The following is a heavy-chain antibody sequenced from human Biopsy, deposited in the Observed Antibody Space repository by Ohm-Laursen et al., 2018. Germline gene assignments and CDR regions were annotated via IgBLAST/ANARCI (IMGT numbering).Heavy chain of an antibody. D-gene: IGHD1-26*01. V-gene: IGHV4-59*02. CDR3: ALGGGSYVNFDY. J-gene: IGHJ4*02. Sequence: PPGTLSLTCTVSGDSVTKYYWSWIRQPPGKGLEWIGHIYYSVMTNYNPSLQSRVSISVDTSRNQVSLTLSSVTAADTAVYYCALGGGSYVNFDYWGQGTLVTVSS. CDR2: IYYSVMT. CDR1: GDSVTKYY.